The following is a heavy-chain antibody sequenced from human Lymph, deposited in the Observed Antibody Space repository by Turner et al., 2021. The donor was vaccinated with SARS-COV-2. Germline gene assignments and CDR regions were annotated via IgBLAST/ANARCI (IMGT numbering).Heavy chain of an antibody. CDR2: ISYDGSNK. D-gene: IGHD3-10*01. J-gene: IGHJ6*02. V-gene: IGHV3-30*04. CDR3: ARYGSGGYFYYGLDV. CDR1: GFTFSTYA. Sequence: QVQLVASGGGVDQPGRSLRLSCSASGFTFSTYAIHWVRQAAGKGLEWVAVISYDGSNKYYADSVKGRVTISRDNSKNTLYLQMTSLRAEDTAVYYCARYGSGGYFYYGLDVWGQGTTVTVSS.